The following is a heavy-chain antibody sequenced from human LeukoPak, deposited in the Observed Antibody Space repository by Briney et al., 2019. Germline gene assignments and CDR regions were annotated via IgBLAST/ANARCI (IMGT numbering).Heavy chain of an antibody. Sequence: PGGSLRLSCAASGFTFSSYGMHWVRQAPGKGLEWVAVIRYDGSNKYYADSVKGRFTISRDNSKNTLYLQMNSLRAEDTAVYYCARDFTMAGNAFDIWGQGTMVTVSS. CDR1: GFTFSSYG. J-gene: IGHJ3*02. CDR2: IRYDGSNK. D-gene: IGHD6-19*01. CDR3: ARDFTMAGNAFDI. V-gene: IGHV3-33*01.